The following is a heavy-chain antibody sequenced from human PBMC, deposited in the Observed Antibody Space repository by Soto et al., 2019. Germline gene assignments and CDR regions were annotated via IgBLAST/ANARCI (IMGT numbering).Heavy chain of an antibody. D-gene: IGHD3-3*01. J-gene: IGHJ5*02. CDR2: IYHSGST. CDR3: ARGITIFGVVTPPGWFDP. Sequence: PSETLSLTCAVSGGSISSGGYSWSWIRQPPGKGLERIGNIYHSGSTYYNPSLKSRVTISVDRSKNHFSLKLSSVTAADTAVYYCARGITIFGVVTPPGWFDPWGQGTRVTVSS. V-gene: IGHV4-30-2*01. CDR1: GGSISSGGYS.